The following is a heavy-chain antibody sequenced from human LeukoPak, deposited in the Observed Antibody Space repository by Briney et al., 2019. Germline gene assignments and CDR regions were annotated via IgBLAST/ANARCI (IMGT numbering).Heavy chain of an antibody. CDR3: AIDVGEYGSGSYNYYYYMDV. V-gene: IGHV4-61*02. D-gene: IGHD3-10*01. CDR1: GGSISSGSYY. CDR2: IYASGST. J-gene: IGHJ6*03. Sequence: SETLSLTCTVSGGSISSGSYYWSWIRQPAGRGLEWIVRIYASGSTNYNPSLKSRVTISVDTSKNQFSLKLSSVTAADTAVYYCAIDVGEYGSGSYNYYYYMDVWGKGTTVTISS.